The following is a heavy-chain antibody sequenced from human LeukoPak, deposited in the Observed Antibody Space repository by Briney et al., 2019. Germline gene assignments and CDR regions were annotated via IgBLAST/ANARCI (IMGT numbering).Heavy chain of an antibody. CDR1: GFTVSSNY. Sequence: GGSLRLSCAASGFTVSSNYMNWVRQAPGKGLEWVSNIYSGGSTYYADSVKGRFTISRDNSKNTLYLQMNSLKPEDTAVYYCARVAEAAAFDSWGQGTLVTVSS. V-gene: IGHV3-66*01. CDR3: ARVAEAAAFDS. J-gene: IGHJ4*02. CDR2: IYSGGST. D-gene: IGHD6-13*01.